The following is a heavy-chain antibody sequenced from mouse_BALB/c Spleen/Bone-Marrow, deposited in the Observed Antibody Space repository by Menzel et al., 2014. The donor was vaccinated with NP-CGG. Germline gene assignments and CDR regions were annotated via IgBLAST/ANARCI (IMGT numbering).Heavy chain of an antibody. CDR2: INPSTGYT. Sequence: VKLQESGAELAKPGASVKMSCEASGYTFTNYWMHWVKQRPGQGLEWIGYINPSTGYTEYNQKFKDKATLTADKSSSTAYMQLSSLTSEDSAVYYCARIYYYGRDYWGQGTTLTVSS. CDR3: ARIYYYGRDY. J-gene: IGHJ2*01. V-gene: IGHV1-7*01. D-gene: IGHD1-1*01. CDR1: GYTFTNYW.